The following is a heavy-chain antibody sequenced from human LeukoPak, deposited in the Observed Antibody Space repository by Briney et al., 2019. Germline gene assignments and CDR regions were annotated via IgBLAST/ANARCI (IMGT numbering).Heavy chain of an antibody. Sequence: ASVKVSCKASGYTFTSYGISWVRQAPGQGLEWMGWISAYNGNTNYAQKLQGRVTMTTDTSTSTAYMELRSLRSDDTAVYYCARDLREWELLPGYYFDYWGQGTLVTVSS. J-gene: IGHJ4*02. CDR2: ISAYNGNT. CDR1: GYTFTSYG. CDR3: ARDLREWELLPGYYFDY. D-gene: IGHD1-26*01. V-gene: IGHV1-18*01.